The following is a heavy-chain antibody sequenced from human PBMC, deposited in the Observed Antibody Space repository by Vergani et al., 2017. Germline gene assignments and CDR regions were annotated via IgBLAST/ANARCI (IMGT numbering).Heavy chain of an antibody. CDR2: IYYSGST. CDR3: VRGFYGGNSCFDY. D-gene: IGHD4-23*01. Sequence: QVQLQESGPGLVKPSETLSLTCTVSGGPISSYYWSWIRQPPGKGLEWIGYIYYSGSTNYNPSLKSRVTISVDTSNNQFSLKLSSVTAAVTAVYYCVRGFYGGNSCFDYWGQGTLVTVSS. CDR1: GGPISSYY. J-gene: IGHJ4*02. V-gene: IGHV4-59*01.